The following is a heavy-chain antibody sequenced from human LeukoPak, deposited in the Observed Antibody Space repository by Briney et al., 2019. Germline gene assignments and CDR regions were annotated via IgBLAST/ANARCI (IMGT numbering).Heavy chain of an antibody. V-gene: IGHV3-7*04. CDR1: GFTFSSYW. CDR3: ARGGSFHHSYGSYYFDY. D-gene: IGHD5-18*01. Sequence: PGGSLRLSCAASGFTFSSYWMSWVRQAPGKGLEWVANIKQDGSEKYYVDSVKGRFTISRDNAKNSLYLQMNSLRAEDTAVYYCARGGSFHHSYGSYYFDYWGQGTLVTVSX. CDR2: IKQDGSEK. J-gene: IGHJ4*02.